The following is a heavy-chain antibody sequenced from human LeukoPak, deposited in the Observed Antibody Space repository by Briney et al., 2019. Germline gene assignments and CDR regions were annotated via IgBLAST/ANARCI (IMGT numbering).Heavy chain of an antibody. D-gene: IGHD3-22*01. J-gene: IGHJ3*02. CDR3: AKDQGGIQLYYYEGGGAFDI. Sequence: GGSLRLSCAASGFTFSSYAMSWVRQAPGKGLEWVSAISGSGGSTYYADSVKGRFTISRDNSKNTLYLQMNSLRAEDTAVYYCAKDQGGIQLYYYEGGGAFDIWGQGTMVTVSS. CDR1: GFTFSSYA. CDR2: ISGSGGST. V-gene: IGHV3-23*01.